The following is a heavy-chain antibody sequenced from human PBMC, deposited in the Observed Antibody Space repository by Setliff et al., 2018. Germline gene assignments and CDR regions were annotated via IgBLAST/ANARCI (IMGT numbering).Heavy chain of an antibody. J-gene: IGHJ4*02. V-gene: IGHV3-23*01. CDR3: AKETLGFCSGVSCYGLDY. Sequence: GESLKISCETSGFTFRDFTLTWVRQAPGKGLEWVSVISGSGGSTYYADSVKGRFTISRDNSKNTLYLQMNSLRAEDTAVYYCAKETLGFCSGVSCYGLDYWGQGTLVTVSS. D-gene: IGHD2-15*01. CDR1: GFTFRDFT. CDR2: ISGSGGST.